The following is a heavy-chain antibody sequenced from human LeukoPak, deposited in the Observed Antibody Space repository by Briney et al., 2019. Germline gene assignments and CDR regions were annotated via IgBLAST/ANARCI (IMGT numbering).Heavy chain of an antibody. J-gene: IGHJ4*02. V-gene: IGHV3-7*01. D-gene: IGHD5-12*01. CDR2: IKQDESEK. Sequence: GGSLRLSCTASGFTFSNYWMSWVRQAPGKGLEWVANIKQDESEKFYVDSVKGRFTISRDNAKNSLYLQMNSLRAEDTAVYYCARDPSGSDFDYWGQGTLVTVSS. CDR3: ARDPSGSDFDY. CDR1: GFTFSNYW.